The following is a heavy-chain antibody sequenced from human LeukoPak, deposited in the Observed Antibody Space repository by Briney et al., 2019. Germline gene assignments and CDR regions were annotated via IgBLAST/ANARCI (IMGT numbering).Heavy chain of an antibody. J-gene: IGHJ4*02. CDR1: GYTFTSYD. Sequence: VASVKVSCKASGYTFTSYDINWVRQATGQGLEWMGWMNPNSGNTGYAQKFQGRVTITADKSTSTAYMELSSLRSEDTAVYYCARGVVADRGYFDYWGQGTLVTVSS. V-gene: IGHV1-8*01. CDR2: MNPNSGNT. D-gene: IGHD6-6*01. CDR3: ARGVVADRGYFDY.